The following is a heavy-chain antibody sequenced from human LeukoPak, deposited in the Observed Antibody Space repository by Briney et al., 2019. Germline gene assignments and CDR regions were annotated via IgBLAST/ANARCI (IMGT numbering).Heavy chain of an antibody. CDR1: VGSITYDY. V-gene: IGHV4-59*08. J-gene: IGHJ4*02. CDR3: ARVGGYEGGY. D-gene: IGHD5-12*01. Sequence: PSETLSLICTVSVGSITYDYWTWIRQPPGKGLEWIGYIHYSGSTNYNPSLKGRVTISVDTSKNQFSPKLSSVTAADTAVYYCARVGGYEGGYWGQGTLVTVSS. CDR2: IHYSGST.